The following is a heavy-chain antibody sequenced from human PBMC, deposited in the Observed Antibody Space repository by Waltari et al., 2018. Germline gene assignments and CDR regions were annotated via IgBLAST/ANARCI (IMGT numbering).Heavy chain of an antibody. CDR1: GFTFSSYW. Sequence: EVQLVESGGGLVQPGGSLRLSCAASGFTFSSYWMSWVRQAPGTGLEWVANIKQDGSEKYYVDSVKGRFTISRDNAKNSLYLQMNSLRAEDTAVYYCARDQLRFLEWLLPAFDIWGQGTMVTVSS. D-gene: IGHD3-3*01. J-gene: IGHJ3*02. V-gene: IGHV3-7*01. CDR2: IKQDGSEK. CDR3: ARDQLRFLEWLLPAFDI.